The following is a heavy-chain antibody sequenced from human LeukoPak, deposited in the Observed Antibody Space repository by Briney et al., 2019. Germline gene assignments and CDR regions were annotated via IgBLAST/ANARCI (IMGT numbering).Heavy chain of an antibody. CDR3: ARGPRWMAAAGRGSWFDP. V-gene: IGHV4-34*01. CDR2: INHSGST. Sequence: PSETLSLTCAVYGGSFSGYYWSWIRQPPGKGLEWIGEINHSGSTNYNPSLKSRVTISVDTSKNQFSLKLSSVTAADTAVYYCARGPRWMAAAGRGSWFDPWGQGTLVTVSS. D-gene: IGHD6-13*01. J-gene: IGHJ5*02. CDR1: GGSFSGYY.